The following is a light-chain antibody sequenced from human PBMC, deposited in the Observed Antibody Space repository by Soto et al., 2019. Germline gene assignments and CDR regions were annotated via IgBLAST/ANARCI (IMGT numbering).Light chain of an antibody. CDR2: AAS. Sequence: IQLTQSPSFLSASQGDRVTITCRASQEMNTYIAWYQQKPGKAPEFLIYAASTLQSGVPSRFSGSGSGTDFTLTISCLQSEDFATYYCQQYYSFPLTFGQGTRLEIK. CDR3: QQYYSFPLT. V-gene: IGKV1D-8*01. CDR1: QEMNTY. J-gene: IGKJ5*01.